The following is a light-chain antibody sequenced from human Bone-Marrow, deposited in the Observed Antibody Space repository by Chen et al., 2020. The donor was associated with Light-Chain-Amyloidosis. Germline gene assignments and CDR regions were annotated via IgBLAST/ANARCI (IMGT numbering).Light chain of an antibody. V-gene: IGLV1-40*01. CDR1: SSNIGAGYD. CDR2: VNN. J-gene: IGLJ3*02. CDR3: QSYDSSLSGSV. Sequence: QSVLTQPPSMSEALGQRVTISCTGSSSNIGAGYDVHWYQQLPGTAPKLLIYVNNNRPSGVPDRFSGSKSGTSASLAITGLQAEDEADYYCQSYDSSLSGSVFGGGTKLTVL.